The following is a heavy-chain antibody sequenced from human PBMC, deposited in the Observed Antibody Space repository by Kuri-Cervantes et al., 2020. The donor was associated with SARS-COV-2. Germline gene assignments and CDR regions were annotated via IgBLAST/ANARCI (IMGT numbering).Heavy chain of an antibody. D-gene: IGHD3-10*01. CDR2: INPSGGST. V-gene: IGHV1-46*01. CDR1: EYTFTGYY. Sequence: TLTDSCKAYEYTFTGYYMHWVRQAPGQGLEWMGIINPSGGSTSYAQKFKGRVTMTRDTSTSTVYMELSSLRSEDTAVYYCARARGFGSETNWFDPWGQGTLVTVSS. CDR3: ARARGFGSETNWFDP. J-gene: IGHJ5*02.